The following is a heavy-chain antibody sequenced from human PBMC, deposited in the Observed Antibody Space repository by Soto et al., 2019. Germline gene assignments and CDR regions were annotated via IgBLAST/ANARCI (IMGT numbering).Heavy chain of an antibody. V-gene: IGHV3-30*18. CDR3: AKDTTIFGVVTSYGMDV. Sequence: PGGSLRLSCAASGFTFSSYGMHWVRQAPGKGLEWVAVILYDGSNKYYADSVKGRFTISRDNSMNTLYLQMNSLRAEDTAVYYCAKDTTIFGVVTSYGMDVWGQGTTVTVSS. D-gene: IGHD3-3*01. J-gene: IGHJ6*02. CDR1: GFTFSSYG. CDR2: ILYDGSNK.